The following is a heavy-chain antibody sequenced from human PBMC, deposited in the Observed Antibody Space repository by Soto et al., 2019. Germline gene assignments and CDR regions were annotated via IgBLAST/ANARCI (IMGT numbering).Heavy chain of an antibody. CDR3: ASLEYSSSSRYYYYYMDV. Sequence: QVQLQQWGAGLLKPSETLSLTCAVYGGSFSGYYWSWIRQPPGKGLEWIGEINHSGSTNYNPSLKSRVNISVDTSKNQFSLKLSSVTAADTAVYYCASLEYSSSSRYYYYYMDVWGKGTTVTVSS. D-gene: IGHD6-6*01. CDR1: GGSFSGYY. J-gene: IGHJ6*03. V-gene: IGHV4-34*01. CDR2: INHSGST.